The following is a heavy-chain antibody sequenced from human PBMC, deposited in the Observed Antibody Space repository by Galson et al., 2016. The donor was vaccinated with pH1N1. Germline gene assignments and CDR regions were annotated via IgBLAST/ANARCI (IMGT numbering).Heavy chain of an antibody. CDR2: INTKTGNP. CDR3: ARETPSPSPTVLRYFDWSRGLSAFDM. CDR1: GFIFSNHG. J-gene: IGHJ3*02. D-gene: IGHD3-9*01. V-gene: IGHV7-4-1*02. Sequence: SGFIFSNHGINWVRQAPGQGLEWMGWINTKTGNPTYAQGFTGRFVFSLDTSVNTAYLQINSLKADDTAVSYCARETPSPSPTVLRYFDWSRGLSAFDMWGRETLVTASS.